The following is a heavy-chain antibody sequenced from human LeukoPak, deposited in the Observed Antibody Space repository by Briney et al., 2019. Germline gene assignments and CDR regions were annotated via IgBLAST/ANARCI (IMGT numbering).Heavy chain of an antibody. CDR2: ISSSGSTI. D-gene: IGHD6-6*01. CDR1: GFTFSSYE. CDR3: AREYSSSSGNVSDS. J-gene: IGHJ4*02. Sequence: GGSLRLSCAASGFTFSSYEMNWVRQAAGKGLEWVSYISSSGSTIYYADSVKGRFTISRDNAKNSLYLQMNSLRAEDTAVYYCAREYSSSSGNVSDSWGQGALVTVSS. V-gene: IGHV3-48*03.